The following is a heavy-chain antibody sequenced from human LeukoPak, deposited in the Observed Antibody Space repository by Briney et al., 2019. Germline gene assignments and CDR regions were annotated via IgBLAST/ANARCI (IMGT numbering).Heavy chain of an antibody. CDR1: GYTFSSYY. CDR3: ARSGRITPTYWYFDL. CDR2: INPNGGGT. J-gene: IGHJ2*01. Sequence: ASVKVSCKASGYTFSSYYIHWVRQAPGQGLEWMGRINPNGGGTDYAQRFQGRVTMTRDTSASTVYMELRSLRSDDTAVYYCARSGRITPTYWYFDLWGRGTLVTVSS. D-gene: IGHD1-14*01. V-gene: IGHV1-46*01.